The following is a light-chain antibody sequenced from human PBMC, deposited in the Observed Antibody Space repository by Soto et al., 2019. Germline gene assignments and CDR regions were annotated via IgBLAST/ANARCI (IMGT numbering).Light chain of an antibody. Sequence: QSVLTQSSSASASLGSSVRLTCTLSSGHSSYIIAWHQQQPGKAPRYLMKLEGSGSNNKGSGVPDRFSGSSSGADRYLTISNLQTEDEADYYCETGDTNTRVFGGGTKLTV. CDR2: LEGSGSN. CDR3: ETGDTNTRV. V-gene: IGLV4-60*03. CDR1: SGHSSYI. J-gene: IGLJ3*02.